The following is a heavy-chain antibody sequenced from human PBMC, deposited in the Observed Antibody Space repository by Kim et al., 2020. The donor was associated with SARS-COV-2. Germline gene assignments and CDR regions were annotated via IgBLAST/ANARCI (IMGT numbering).Heavy chain of an antibody. CDR1: GGTFSSYV. CDR2: IIPILGIA. Sequence: SVKVSCKASGGTFSSYVISWVRQAPGQGLEWMGRIIPILGIANYAQKFQGRVTITADKSTSTAYMELSSLRSEDTAVYYFARAYGSGNPAGTYYYGMDVWGQGTTVTVSS. CDR3: ARAYGSGNPAGTYYYGMDV. V-gene: IGHV1-69*04. D-gene: IGHD3-10*01. J-gene: IGHJ6*02.